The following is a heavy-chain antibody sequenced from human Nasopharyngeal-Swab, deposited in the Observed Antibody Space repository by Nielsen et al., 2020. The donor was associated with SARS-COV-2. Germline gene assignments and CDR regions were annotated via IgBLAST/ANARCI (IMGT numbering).Heavy chain of an antibody. J-gene: IGHJ4*02. CDR3: TRPLYDDIGDDY. D-gene: IGHD5/OR15-5a*01. CDR2: IRSKANSYAT. V-gene: IGHV3-73*01. Sequence: GESLKISCAASGFTFSGSAMHWVRQASGKGLEWVGRIRSKANSYATAYAASVKGRFTISRDDSKNTAYLQMNSLKTEDTAVYYCTRPLYDDIGDDYWGQGTLVTVSS. CDR1: GFTFSGSA.